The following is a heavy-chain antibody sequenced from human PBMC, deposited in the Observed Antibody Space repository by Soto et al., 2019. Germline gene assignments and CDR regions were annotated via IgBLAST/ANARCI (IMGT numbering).Heavy chain of an antibody. CDR1: GDSVASNTAA. Sequence: QTHSLTCAISGDSVASNTAAWNWIRSSPSRGLEWLGRTYYRSNWRHDYAVSVKSRITVNPDTSKNNFSLQLNSVTPDDTAVYYCARGVAGTRFDLWGQGTPVPVSS. D-gene: IGHD6-19*01. J-gene: IGHJ4*02. CDR3: ARGVAGTRFDL. CDR2: TYYRSNWRH. V-gene: IGHV6-1*01.